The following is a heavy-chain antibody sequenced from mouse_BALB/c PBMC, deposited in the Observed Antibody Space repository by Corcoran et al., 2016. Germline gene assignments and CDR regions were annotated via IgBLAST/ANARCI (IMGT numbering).Heavy chain of an antibody. V-gene: IGHV14-3*02. CDR2: IDPANGNT. D-gene: IGHD4-1*01. CDR1: GFNIKDTY. Sequence: EVQLQQSGAELVKPGASVKLSCTASGFNIKDTYMHWVKQRPEQGLEWIGRIDPANGNTKYDPKFQGKANITADTSSNTAYLQLSSLTSEDTAVYYCANWDWYFDVWGAGTMVTVSS. CDR3: ANWDWYFDV. J-gene: IGHJ1*01.